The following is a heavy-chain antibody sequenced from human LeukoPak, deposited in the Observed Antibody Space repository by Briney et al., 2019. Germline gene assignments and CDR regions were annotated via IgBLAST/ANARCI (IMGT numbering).Heavy chain of an antibody. D-gene: IGHD3-9*01. CDR1: GFTFSRFW. Sequence: GGSLRLSCAASGFTFSRFWVSWVRQARGKGLEWVANIRKDGSLQYCVDSVEGRFTISRDNAKNSLYLQMNTLRADDTAVYYCTRVSGGYDMSDYWGQGTLVTVSS. J-gene: IGHJ4*02. V-gene: IGHV3-7*03. CDR2: IRKDGSLQ. CDR3: TRVSGGYDMSDY.